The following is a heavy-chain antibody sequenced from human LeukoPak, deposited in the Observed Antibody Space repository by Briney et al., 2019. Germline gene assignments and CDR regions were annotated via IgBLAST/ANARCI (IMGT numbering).Heavy chain of an antibody. CDR2: IRYDGSNK. V-gene: IGHV3-30*02. J-gene: IGHJ4*02. CDR1: GFTFSSYG. Sequence: GGSLRLSCAASGFTFSSYGMHWVRQAPGKGLEWVAFIRYDGSNKYYADSVKGRFTISRDNSKNTLYLQMNSLRAEDTAVYYCAKCKRGSSGWYYFDYWGQGTLVTVSS. CDR3: AKCKRGSSGWYYFDY. D-gene: IGHD6-19*01.